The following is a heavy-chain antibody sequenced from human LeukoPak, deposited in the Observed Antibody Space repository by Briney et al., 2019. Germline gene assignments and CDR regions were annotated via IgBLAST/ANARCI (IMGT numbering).Heavy chain of an antibody. CDR1: GFTFSSYW. Sequence: GGSLRLSCAASGFTFSSYWMHWVRQAPGKGLVWVSRINSDGSSTTYAESVKGRFTISRDNAKNTLYLQMNSLRTEDTAVYYCARTLMTDAFDIWGQGTMVTVSS. CDR3: ARTLMTDAFDI. CDR2: INSDGSST. J-gene: IGHJ3*02. V-gene: IGHV3-74*01. D-gene: IGHD3-16*01.